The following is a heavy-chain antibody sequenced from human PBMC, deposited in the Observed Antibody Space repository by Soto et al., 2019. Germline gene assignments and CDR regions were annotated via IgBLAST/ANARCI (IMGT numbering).Heavy chain of an antibody. V-gene: IGHV4-59*01. CDR1: GGSISSYY. Sequence: SETLSLTCTVSGGSISSYYWSWIRQPPGKGLEWIGYIYYSGSTNYNPSLKSRVTISVDTSKNQFSLKLSSVTAADTAVYYCARDHSSSSFAKNAFDIWGQGTMVTVSS. D-gene: IGHD6-6*01. CDR2: IYYSGST. J-gene: IGHJ3*02. CDR3: ARDHSSSSFAKNAFDI.